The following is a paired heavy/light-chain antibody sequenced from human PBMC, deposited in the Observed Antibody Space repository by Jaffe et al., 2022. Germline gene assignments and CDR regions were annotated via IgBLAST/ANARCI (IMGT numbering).Heavy chain of an antibody. CDR2: ISGSGDRT. D-gene: IGHD1-7*01. Sequence: EELLLESGGGLVQPGESLRLSCAASRFTFSNYAMNWVRQAPGKGLEWVSVISGSGDRTFYADSVKGRFTISRDNSKNTLYLQMNSLRAEDTAVYYCAKGRELELLRISFDYWGHGTLVTVSS. CDR1: RFTFSNYA. CDR3: AKGRELELLRISFDY. J-gene: IGHJ4*01. V-gene: IGHV3-23*01.
Light chain of an antibody. CDR3: QQYYSNPPKCT. Sequence: DIVMTQSPDSLAVSLGERATINCKSSQSVLYSPNNKNYLAWYQQKPGQPPKLLIYWASTRESGVPDRFSGSGSGTDFTLTISSLQAEDVAVYYCQQYYSNPPKCTFGQGTKLEIK. V-gene: IGKV4-1*01. CDR1: QSVLYSPNNKNY. J-gene: IGKJ2*02. CDR2: WAS.